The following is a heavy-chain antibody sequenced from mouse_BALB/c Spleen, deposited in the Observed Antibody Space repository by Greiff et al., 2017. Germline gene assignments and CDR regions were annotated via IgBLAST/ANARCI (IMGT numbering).Heavy chain of an antibody. Sequence: EVQLVESGPGLVKPSQSLSLTCTVTGYSITSDYAWNWIRQFPGNKLEWMGYISYSGSTSYNPSLKSRISITRDTSKIQFFLQLNSVTTEDTATYYCARQGSDYWGQGTTLTVSS. CDR2: ISYSGST. CDR1: GYSITSDYA. CDR3: ARQGSDY. V-gene: IGHV3-2*02. J-gene: IGHJ2*01.